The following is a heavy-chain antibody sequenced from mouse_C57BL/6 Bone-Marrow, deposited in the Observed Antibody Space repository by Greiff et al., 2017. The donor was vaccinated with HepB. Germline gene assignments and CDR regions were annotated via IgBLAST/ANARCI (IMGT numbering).Heavy chain of an antibody. J-gene: IGHJ4*01. Sequence: EVKVVESGGGLVQPKGSLKLSCAASGFSFNTYAMNWVRQAPGKGLEWVARIRSKSNNYATYYADSVKDRFTISRDDSESMLYLQMNNLKTEDTAMYYCVRHDPSYGTRGDYWGQGTSVTVSS. CDR2: IRSKSNNYAT. CDR1: GFSFNTYA. CDR3: VRHDPSYGTRGDY. V-gene: IGHV10-1*01. D-gene: IGHD1-1*02.